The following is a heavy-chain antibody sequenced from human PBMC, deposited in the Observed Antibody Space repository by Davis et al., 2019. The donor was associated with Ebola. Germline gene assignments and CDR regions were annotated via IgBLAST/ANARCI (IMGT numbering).Heavy chain of an antibody. CDR2: IFSNDEK. CDR1: GFSLSNARMG. CDR3: ARLTRSWGSSGYSFFDY. Sequence: SGPTLVKPTETLTLTCTVSGFSLSNARMGVSWIRQPPGKALEWLAHIFSNDEKSYSTSLKSRLTISKDTSKSQVVLTMTNMDPVDTATYYCARLTRSWGSSGYSFFDYWGQGTLVTVSS. D-gene: IGHD3-22*01. V-gene: IGHV2-26*01. J-gene: IGHJ4*02.